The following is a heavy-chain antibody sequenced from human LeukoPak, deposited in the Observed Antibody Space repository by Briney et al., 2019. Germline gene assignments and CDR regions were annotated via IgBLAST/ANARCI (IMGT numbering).Heavy chain of an antibody. V-gene: IGHV1-18*01. CDR3: ARAGGGFQTSYYYYYMDV. D-gene: IGHD3-16*01. CDR1: GYTFTSYG. Sequence: ASVKVSCKASGYTFTSYGISWVRQAPGQGLEWMGWISAYNGNTNYAQKFQGRVTITTDESTSTAYMELSSLRSEDTAVYYCARAGGGFQTSYYYYYMDVWGKGTTVTVSS. J-gene: IGHJ6*03. CDR2: ISAYNGNT.